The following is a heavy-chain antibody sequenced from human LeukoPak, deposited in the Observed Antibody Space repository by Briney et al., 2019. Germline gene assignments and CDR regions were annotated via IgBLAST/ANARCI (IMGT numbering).Heavy chain of an antibody. CDR2: ITHTGST. CDR3: ARGEEWELLYGY. V-gene: IGHV4-34*01. Sequence: PAETLCLSCAVYGVTFSGNYRSWVRQAPGKGLEWIGVITHTGSTKYNPSLKRRVPISENTSKNQFSLKRSSVTAADTAVYYRARGEEWELLYGYWGQGTLVTVSS. CDR1: GVTFSGNY. J-gene: IGHJ4*02. D-gene: IGHD1-26*01.